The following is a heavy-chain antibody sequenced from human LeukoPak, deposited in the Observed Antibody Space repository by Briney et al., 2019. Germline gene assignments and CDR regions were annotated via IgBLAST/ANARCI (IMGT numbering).Heavy chain of an antibody. Sequence: SVKVSCKASGGTFSSYAISWVRQAPGQGLEWMGGIIPIFGIANYAQKFQGRVTITADESTSTAYMELSSLRSEDTAVYYCAVIAAAAATNFDYWGQGTLVTVSS. CDR2: IIPIFGIA. V-gene: IGHV1-69*01. D-gene: IGHD6-13*01. CDR3: AVIAAAAATNFDY. CDR1: GGTFSSYA. J-gene: IGHJ4*02.